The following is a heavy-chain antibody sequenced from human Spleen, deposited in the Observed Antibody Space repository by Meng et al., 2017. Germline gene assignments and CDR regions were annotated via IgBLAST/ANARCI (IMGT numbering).Heavy chain of an antibody. CDR2: INWDGGST. Sequence: GESLKISCAASGFTFDDYGMSWVRQAPGKGLEWVSHINWDGGSTGYADSVKGRFTISRDNAKNTLYLQMNSLRGEDTAVYYCARDVAGRGGYWGQGTLVTVSS. V-gene: IGHV3-20*04. CDR1: GFTFDDYG. D-gene: IGHD1-26*01. CDR3: ARDVAGRGGY. J-gene: IGHJ4*02.